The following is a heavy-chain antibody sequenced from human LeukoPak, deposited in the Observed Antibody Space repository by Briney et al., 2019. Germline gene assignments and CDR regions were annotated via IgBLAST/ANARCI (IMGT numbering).Heavy chain of an antibody. D-gene: IGHD3-9*01. J-gene: IGHJ4*02. V-gene: IGHV4-59*08. CDR3: ARSYYDILTGYSTQFDY. CDR1: GDSISPYY. Sequence: PSETLSLTCTVTGDSISPYYWTWVRQPPGKGLEWIGNIHYRGSANYNPSLKSRLTISVDTSKNHLALRLNSVTAADTVVYYCARSYYDILTGYSTQFDYWGQGTLVTVSS. CDR2: IHYRGSA.